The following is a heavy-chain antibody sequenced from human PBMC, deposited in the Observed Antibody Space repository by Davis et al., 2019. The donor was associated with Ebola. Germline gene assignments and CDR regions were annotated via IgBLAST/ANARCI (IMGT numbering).Heavy chain of an antibody. Sequence: GSLRLSCTVSGGSISSSSYYWGWIRQPPGKVLEWIGTIYYSGSTYYNPSLKSRVTISVDTSKNQFSLKLSSVTAADTAVYYCASPGYCSSTSCYYYYGMDVWGQGTTVTVSS. V-gene: IGHV4-39*01. CDR1: GGSISSSSYY. CDR2: IYYSGST. CDR3: ASPGYCSSTSCYYYYGMDV. J-gene: IGHJ6*02. D-gene: IGHD2-2*01.